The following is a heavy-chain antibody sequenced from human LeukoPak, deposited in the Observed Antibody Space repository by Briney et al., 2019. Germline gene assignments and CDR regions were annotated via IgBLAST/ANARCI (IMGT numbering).Heavy chain of an antibody. J-gene: IGHJ6*03. V-gene: IGHV6-1*01. CDR1: GDSVSSNSAA. D-gene: IGHD6-6*01. Sequence: SQTLSLTCAISGDSVSSNSAAWNRIRQSPSRGLEWLGRTYYRSKWYNDYAVSVKSRITINPDTSKNQFSLQLNSVTPEDTAVYYCARDRGEQLVRFYYYYMDVWGKGTTVTVSS. CDR2: TYYRSKWYN. CDR3: ARDRGEQLVRFYYYYMDV.